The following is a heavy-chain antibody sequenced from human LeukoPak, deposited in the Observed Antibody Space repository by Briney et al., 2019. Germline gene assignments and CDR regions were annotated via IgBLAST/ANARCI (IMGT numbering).Heavy chain of an antibody. CDR3: ARSQSGALAY. CDR2: IPPNKGVT. D-gene: IGHD3-10*01. Sequence: SVNLSCKTSVHTLTLCYIHGVPQPPAQGLEYGMWIPPNKGVTNYAQKFRGRFTMTRDTSVATAYMELRRRRWSHSAVYYCARSQSGALAYWGGGTLVTVS. CDR1: VHTLTLCY. J-gene: IGHJ4*02. V-gene: IGHV1-2*02.